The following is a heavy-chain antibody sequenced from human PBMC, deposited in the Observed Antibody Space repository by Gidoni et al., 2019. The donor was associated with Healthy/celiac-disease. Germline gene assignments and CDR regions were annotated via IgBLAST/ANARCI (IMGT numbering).Heavy chain of an antibody. CDR2: ISYSGST. CDR3: ARDRVAARNPASGAHSNYYYGMDV. D-gene: IGHD2-15*01. Sequence: QVQLQESGPGLVQPSATLSLTCTVSAGSISSYYWSWIRQPPGKGLEWIGYISYSGSTNYNPSRKSRVTISVDTSKNQFSLKLSSVTAADTAVYYCARDRVAARNPASGAHSNYYYGMDVWGQGTTVTVSS. V-gene: IGHV4-59*01. J-gene: IGHJ6*02. CDR1: AGSISSYY.